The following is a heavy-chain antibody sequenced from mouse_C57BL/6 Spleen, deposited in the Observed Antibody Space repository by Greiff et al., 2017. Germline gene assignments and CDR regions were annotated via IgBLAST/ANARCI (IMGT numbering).Heavy chain of an antibody. CDR1: GYAFSSSW. V-gene: IGHV1-82*01. CDR2: IYPGDGDT. CDR3: ARGTWYIDV. J-gene: IGHJ1*03. Sequence: QVQLQQSGPELVKPGASVKISCKASGYAFSSSWMNWVMQRPGKGLEWIGRIYPGDGDTNYNGKFKGKATLTAYKSSSTAYMQVSSLTSEDSAVYFCARGTWYIDVWGTGTTVTVSS. D-gene: IGHD3-3*01.